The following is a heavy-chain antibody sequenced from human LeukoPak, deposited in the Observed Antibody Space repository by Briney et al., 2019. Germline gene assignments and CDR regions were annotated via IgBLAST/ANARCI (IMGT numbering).Heavy chain of an antibody. J-gene: IGHJ4*02. CDR3: ARNGGNGGYYDSSGYPPFDY. Sequence: PSETLSLTCTVSGYSINNDYFWGWIRQPPGKGLEWIGSIYHSGSTYYNPSLKSRVTISVDTSKNQFSLKLSSVTAADTAVYYCARNGGNGGYYDSSGYPPFDYWGQGTLVTVSS. CDR1: GYSINNDYF. V-gene: IGHV4-38-2*02. CDR2: IYHSGST. D-gene: IGHD3-22*01.